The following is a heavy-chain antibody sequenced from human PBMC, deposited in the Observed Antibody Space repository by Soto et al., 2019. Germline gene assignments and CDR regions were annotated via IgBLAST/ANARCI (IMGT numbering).Heavy chain of an antibody. V-gene: IGHV4-59*01. Sequence: SETLSLTCTVSGGSISSYYWSWIRQPPGKGLEWIGYIYYSGSTNYNPSLKSRVTISVDTSKNQFSLKLSSVTAADTAVYYCARGLAVADLNWFDPWGQGTLVTVSS. D-gene: IGHD6-19*01. J-gene: IGHJ5*02. CDR1: GGSISSYY. CDR3: ARGLAVADLNWFDP. CDR2: IYYSGST.